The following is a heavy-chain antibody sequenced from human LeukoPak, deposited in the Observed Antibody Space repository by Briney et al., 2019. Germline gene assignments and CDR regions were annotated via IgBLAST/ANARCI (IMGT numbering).Heavy chain of an antibody. V-gene: IGHV4-59*01. D-gene: IGHD5-12*01. Sequence: SETLSLTCTVSGGSFSSYYWTWIRQPPGKGLEWIGYMDSSESTIYNPSLQSRLTMSLDTSKNQFSLRLSSVTAADTAIYYCTRAVGDSGYGRFSDCWGQGSLVTVSS. J-gene: IGHJ4*02. CDR1: GGSFSSYY. CDR2: MDSSEST. CDR3: TRAVGDSGYGRFSDC.